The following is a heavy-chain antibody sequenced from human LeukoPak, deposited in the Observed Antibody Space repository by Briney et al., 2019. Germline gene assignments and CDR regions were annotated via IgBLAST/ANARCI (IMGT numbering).Heavy chain of an antibody. V-gene: IGHV4-34*01. Sequence: SETLSLTCAVYGGSFSGYYWSWIRQPPGKGLEWIGEINHSGSTNYNPSLKGRVTISVDTSKNQFSLKLSSVTAADTAVYYCARGYAFDIWGQGAMATVSS. J-gene: IGHJ3*02. CDR2: INHSGST. CDR1: GGSFSGYY. CDR3: ARGYAFDI.